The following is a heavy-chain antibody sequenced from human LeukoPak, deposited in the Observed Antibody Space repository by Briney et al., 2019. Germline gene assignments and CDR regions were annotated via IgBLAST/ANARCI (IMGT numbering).Heavy chain of an antibody. V-gene: IGHV3-15*07. CDR3: TTPNCSSTSCYRRYYNWFDP. D-gene: IGHD2-2*02. CDR1: GFIFSNAW. Sequence: PGGSLRLSCASSGFIFSNAWMNWVRQAPGKGLEWVGRAKSIADGGTTDYAAPVKGRFTISRDDSQNTLYLQMNSLKTEDTAVYYCTTPNCSSTSCYRRYYNWFDPWGQGTLVTVSS. J-gene: IGHJ5*02. CDR2: AKSIADGGTT.